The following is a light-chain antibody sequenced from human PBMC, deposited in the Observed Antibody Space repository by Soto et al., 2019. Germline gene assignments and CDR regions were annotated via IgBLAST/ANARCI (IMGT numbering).Light chain of an antibody. V-gene: IGKV1-8*01. Sequence: AIRMTQSPSSFSASTGDRVTITCRASQGISSYLAWYQQKPGKAPKLLIYAASTLQSGVPSRFSGSGSGSDFTRTISCLQSEDLATYYCQQYYSYPRTFGHGTKVEIK. CDR1: QGISSY. CDR2: AAS. CDR3: QQYYSYPRT. J-gene: IGKJ1*01.